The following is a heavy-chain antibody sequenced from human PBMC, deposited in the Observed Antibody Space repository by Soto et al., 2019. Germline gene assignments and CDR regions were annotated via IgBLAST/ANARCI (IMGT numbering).Heavy chain of an antibody. CDR3: VKHKDRNCFDP. J-gene: IGHJ5*02. CDR1: GGSISSSSSY. Sequence: KTSETLSLTCTVSGGSISSSSSYWGWIRQPPGKGLEWIGSIYYSGSTYYNPSLKSRVTISVDTSKNQFSLRLSSVTAADTAVYYCVKHKDRNCFDPWGQGTLVTVSS. V-gene: IGHV4-39*01. CDR2: IYYSGST.